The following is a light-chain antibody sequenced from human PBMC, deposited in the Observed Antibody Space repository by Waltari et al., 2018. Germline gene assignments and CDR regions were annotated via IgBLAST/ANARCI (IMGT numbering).Light chain of an antibody. J-gene: IGLJ3*02. Sequence: QSALTQPASVSGSPGQSITISCTGTSSDIGAYNYVSWYQQYPGIAPKLIIYDVTNRPAGVSDRFSGPKSGNTASLTISGLQAEDEAVYYCSSYTTSTTRVFGGGTEVTVL. V-gene: IGLV2-14*03. CDR1: SSDIGAYNY. CDR3: SSYTTSTTRV. CDR2: DVT.